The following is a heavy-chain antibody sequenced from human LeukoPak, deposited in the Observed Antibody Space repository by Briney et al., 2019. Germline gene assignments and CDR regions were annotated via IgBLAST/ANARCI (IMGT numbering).Heavy chain of an antibody. CDR3: AKAWNYYYMDV. Sequence: GSLRLSCAASGFTFSSYAMHWVRQAPGKGLEWIGYIYCSGSTNSNPSLKSRVSISVDTSKNQFSLKLSSVTAADTAVYYCAKAWNYYYMDVWGEGTTVTVSS. J-gene: IGHJ6*03. CDR2: IYCSGST. CDR1: GFTFSSYA. V-gene: IGHV4-59*01.